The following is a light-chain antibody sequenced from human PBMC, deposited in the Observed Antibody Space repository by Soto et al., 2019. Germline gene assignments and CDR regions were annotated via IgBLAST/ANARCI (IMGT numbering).Light chain of an antibody. J-gene: IGKJ5*01. V-gene: IGKV3-11*01. CDR1: ESVSSN. CDR3: QHRSNWPLMYT. Sequence: EIVLTQSPATLSVSPGDRATLSCRASESVSSNVAWYQQKPGQTPRLLIYGASTRATGVPPRFSASGSGTDFTLTISSLEPDDFALYFCQHRSNWPLMYTFGQGTRLEIK. CDR2: GAS.